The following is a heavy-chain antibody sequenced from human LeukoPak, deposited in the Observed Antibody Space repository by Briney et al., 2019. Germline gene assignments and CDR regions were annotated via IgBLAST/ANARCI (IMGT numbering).Heavy chain of an antibody. CDR1: GFTVSSNY. CDR2: FFRGGDT. Sequence: GGSLRLSCAASGFTVSSNYMSWARQAQGRGLEWVSVFFRGGDTYYGDSVKGRFTISRDDSKNTVYLQMNSLRAEDTAVYYCASPVGATTVRAFDIWGQGTMVTVSS. CDR3: ASPVGATTVRAFDI. D-gene: IGHD1-26*01. J-gene: IGHJ3*02. V-gene: IGHV3-53*01.